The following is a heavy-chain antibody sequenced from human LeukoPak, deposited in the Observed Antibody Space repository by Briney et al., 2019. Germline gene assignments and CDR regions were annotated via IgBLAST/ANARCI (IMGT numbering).Heavy chain of an antibody. CDR3: GRGPTYYYDSSGRPYAFDI. CDR1: GFTVSSNY. V-gene: IGHV3-53*01. Sequence: PGGSLRLSCAASGFTVSSNYMSWVRQAPGKGLEWVSVIYSGGSAYYADSVKGRFTISRDNSKNTLYHQMNSLRAEDTAVYYCGRGPTYYYDSSGRPYAFDIWGQGKMVTVSS. CDR2: IYSGGSA. D-gene: IGHD3-22*01. J-gene: IGHJ3*02.